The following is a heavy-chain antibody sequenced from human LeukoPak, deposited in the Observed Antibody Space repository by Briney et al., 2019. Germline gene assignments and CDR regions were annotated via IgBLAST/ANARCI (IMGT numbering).Heavy chain of an antibody. CDR2: ISYDGSNK. Sequence: GGSLRLSCAASGFTFSSYAMHWVRQAPGKELEWVAVISYDGSNKYYADSVKGRFTISRDNSKNTLYLQMNSLRAEDTAVYYCASLELPIDYWGQGTLVTVSS. CDR3: ASLELPIDY. J-gene: IGHJ4*02. D-gene: IGHD1-7*01. V-gene: IGHV3-30*01. CDR1: GFTFSSYA.